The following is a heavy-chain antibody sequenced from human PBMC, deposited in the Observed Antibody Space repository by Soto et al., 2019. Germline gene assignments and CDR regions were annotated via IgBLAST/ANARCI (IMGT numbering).Heavy chain of an antibody. J-gene: IGHJ6*02. Sequence: GGSLRLSCAASGFTFSSYSMNWVRQAPGKGLEWVSSISSSSSYIYYADSVKGRFTISRDNAKNSLYLQMNSLRAEDTAVYYCARGRMDRGVYYYYYGMDVWGQGTTVTVSS. CDR3: ARGRMDRGVYYYYYGMDV. CDR2: ISSSSSYI. D-gene: IGHD3-10*01. CDR1: GFTFSSYS. V-gene: IGHV3-21*01.